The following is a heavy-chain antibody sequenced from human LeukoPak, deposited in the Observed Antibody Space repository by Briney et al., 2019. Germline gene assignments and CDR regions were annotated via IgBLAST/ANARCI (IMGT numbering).Heavy chain of an antibody. Sequence: ASVKVSCTASGYTFTSYYMHWVRQAPGQGLEWMGIINPSGGSTSYAQKFQGRVTMTRDTSTSTVYMELSSLRSEDTAVYYCARGAAVVIGGPHWFDPWGQGTLVTVSS. CDR2: INPSGGST. CDR3: ARGAAVVIGGPHWFDP. V-gene: IGHV1-46*01. J-gene: IGHJ5*02. CDR1: GYTFTSYY. D-gene: IGHD3-22*01.